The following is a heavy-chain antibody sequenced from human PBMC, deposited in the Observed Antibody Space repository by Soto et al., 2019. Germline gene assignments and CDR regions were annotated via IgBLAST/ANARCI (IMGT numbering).Heavy chain of an antibody. CDR3: ERRRVIRFLEWLPNWFDP. CDR1: GGSFSGYY. V-gene: IGHV4-34*01. Sequence: QVQLQQWGAGLLKPSETLSLTCAVYGGSFSGYYWSWIRQPPGKGLEWIGEINHSGSTNYNPSLKSRVTRSVDTSKNQCSLKLSSVTAADTAVYYCERRRVIRFLEWLPNWFDPWGQGTLVTVSS. J-gene: IGHJ5*02. CDR2: INHSGST. D-gene: IGHD3-3*01.